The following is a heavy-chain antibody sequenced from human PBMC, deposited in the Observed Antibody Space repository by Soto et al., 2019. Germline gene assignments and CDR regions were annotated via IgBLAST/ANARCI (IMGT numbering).Heavy chain of an antibody. D-gene: IGHD2-15*01. J-gene: IGHJ4*02. CDR3: ARHPTAKPYWAEYFDY. V-gene: IGHV4-39*01. Sequence: QLQLQESGPGLVKPSETLSLTCTVSGGSISSSSYYWGWIRQPPGKGLEWIGSIYYSGSTYYNPSLKSRVTISVDTPKNQFSRKLSSVAAADPSVYYCARHPTAKPYWAEYFDYWGQGTLVTVSS. CDR1: GGSISSSSYY. CDR2: IYYSGST.